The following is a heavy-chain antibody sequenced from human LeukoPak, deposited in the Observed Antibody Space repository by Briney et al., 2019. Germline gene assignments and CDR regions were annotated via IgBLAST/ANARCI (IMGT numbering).Heavy chain of an antibody. CDR2: INPNSGGT. J-gene: IGHJ4*02. D-gene: IGHD2-15*01. CDR3: ARDETISVRGMIDY. Sequence: GASVKVSCKASGGTFSSYAISWVRQAPGQGLEWMGRINPNSGGTDCAQKFQGRVTMTRDTSISTAYMELNRLRSDDTAVYYCARDETISVRGMIDYWGQGTLVTVSS. CDR1: GGTFSSYA. V-gene: IGHV1-2*06.